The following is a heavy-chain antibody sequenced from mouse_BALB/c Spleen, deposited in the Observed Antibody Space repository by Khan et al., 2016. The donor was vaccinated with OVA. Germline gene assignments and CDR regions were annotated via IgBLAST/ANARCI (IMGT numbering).Heavy chain of an antibody. CDR3: ARGGFYAMDY. J-gene: IGHJ4*01. Sequence: QMQLEESGPGRVAPSQSLSITCTVSGFSLTTYGVHWVRQPPGKGLEWLVVIWSDGITTYNSALKSRLSISKDNSKSQVFLKMNSLQTDDTAMYYCARGGFYAMDYWGQGTSVTVSS. CDR2: IWSDGIT. CDR1: GFSLTTYG. V-gene: IGHV2-6*02.